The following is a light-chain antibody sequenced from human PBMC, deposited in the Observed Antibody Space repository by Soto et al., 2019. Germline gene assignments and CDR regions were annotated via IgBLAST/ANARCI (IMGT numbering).Light chain of an antibody. CDR2: CAS. V-gene: IGKV3-20*01. CDR1: QSVRSSY. J-gene: IGKJ4*01. Sequence: EIVLTQSPGTLSLSPGGRATLSCRASQSVRSSYLAWYQQRPGQAPRLLIFCASFRATGIPDRFSGSGSGTDFTLTISRLEPEDFAVYYCHHYVSPLTFGGGTKVEIK. CDR3: HHYVSPLT.